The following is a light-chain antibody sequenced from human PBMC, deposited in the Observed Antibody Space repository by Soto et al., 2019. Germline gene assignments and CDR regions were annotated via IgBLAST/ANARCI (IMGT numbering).Light chain of an antibody. V-gene: IGKV3-20*01. CDR3: QQYGSSGT. J-gene: IGKJ1*01. Sequence: EIVLTQSPGTLSRSPGARAPLSCRASQSVSNNYLAWYQQKPGQAPRLLIYGASNRATGIPDRFSGSGSGTDFTLTISRLEPEDFAVYYCQQYGSSGTFGQGTKVDIK. CDR2: GAS. CDR1: QSVSNNY.